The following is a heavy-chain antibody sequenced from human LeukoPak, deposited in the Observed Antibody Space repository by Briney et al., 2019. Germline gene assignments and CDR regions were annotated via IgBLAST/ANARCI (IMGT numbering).Heavy chain of an antibody. V-gene: IGHV3-21*01. J-gene: IGHJ4*02. Sequence: GGSLRLSCAAAGFTFNSFNMNWVRQAPGKGLEWVSSITSGGDYIYYADSVKGRFTTSRDNAKNSLSLQLNSLRVEDTAVYYCARGHYDVLAASYKWTPDYWGQGTLVTVSS. D-gene: IGHD3-9*01. CDR2: ITSGGDYI. CDR1: GFTFNSFN. CDR3: ARGHYDVLAASYKWTPDY.